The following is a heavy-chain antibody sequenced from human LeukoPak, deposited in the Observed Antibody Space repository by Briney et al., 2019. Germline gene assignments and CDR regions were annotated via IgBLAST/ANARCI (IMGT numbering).Heavy chain of an antibody. CDR2: IYSGGDT. CDR3: ARGGGAFCGSDCYRNFDY. J-gene: IGHJ4*02. V-gene: IGHV3-66*02. CDR1: GLTVSSDY. D-gene: IGHD2-21*02. Sequence: GESLRLSCVASGLTVSSDYMSWVRRAPGEGLEWVSVIYSGGDTYYANSVKGRFTISRDNSKNTLYLQMSSVTADDTALYYCARGGGAFCGSDCYRNFDYWGQGTLVTVSS.